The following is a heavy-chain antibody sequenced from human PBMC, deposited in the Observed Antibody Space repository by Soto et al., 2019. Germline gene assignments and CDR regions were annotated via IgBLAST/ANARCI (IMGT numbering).Heavy chain of an antibody. V-gene: IGHV4-4*02. Sequence: QVQLQESGPGLVKPSGTLSLTCAVSGGSISSSNWWSWVRQPPGKGLEWIGEIYHSGSTNYNPSPKSRVTISVDKSKNQFSLKLSSVTAADTAVYYCARGVVQKNYYYYYGMDVWGQGTTVTVSS. J-gene: IGHJ6*02. D-gene: IGHD2-21*01. CDR2: IYHSGST. CDR3: ARGVVQKNYYYYYGMDV. CDR1: GGSISSSNW.